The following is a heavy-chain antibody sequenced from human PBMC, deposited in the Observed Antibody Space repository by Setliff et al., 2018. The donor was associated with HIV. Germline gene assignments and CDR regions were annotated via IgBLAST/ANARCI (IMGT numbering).Heavy chain of an antibody. Sequence: SETLSLTCTVSGDFFSSDYYWGWIRQPPGKGLEWIGSFYETGYTYYNPSLKSRVTISVDRSKNQFSLKLSSVTAADTAVYYCATVGPTIWGAFDIWGQGTMVTVSS. CDR2: FYETGYT. D-gene: IGHD3-16*01. J-gene: IGHJ3*02. CDR1: GDFFSSDYY. CDR3: ATVGPTIWGAFDI. V-gene: IGHV4-38-2*02.